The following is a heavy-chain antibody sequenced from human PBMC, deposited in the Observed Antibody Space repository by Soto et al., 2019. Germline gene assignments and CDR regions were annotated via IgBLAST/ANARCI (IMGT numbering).Heavy chain of an antibody. D-gene: IGHD2-15*01. CDR3: AKDLVSYCSGGSCYQYNWFDP. Sequence: GGSLRLSCAASGFTFSSYAMSWVRQAPGKGLEWVSAISGSGGSTYYADSVKGRFTISRDNSKNTLYLQMNSLRAEDTAVYYCAKDLVSYCSGGSCYQYNWFDPWGQGTLVTVSS. V-gene: IGHV3-23*01. CDR1: GFTFSSYA. J-gene: IGHJ5*02. CDR2: ISGSGGST.